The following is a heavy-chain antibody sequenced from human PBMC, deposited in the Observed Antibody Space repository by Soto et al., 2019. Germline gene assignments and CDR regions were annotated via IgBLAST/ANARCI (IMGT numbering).Heavy chain of an antibody. V-gene: IGHV1-69*04. CDR1: GGTFSSYT. D-gene: IGHD6-13*01. CDR2: VIPILGIA. Sequence: SVKVSCKASGGTFSSYTISWVRQAPGQGLEWMGRVIPILGIANYAQKFQGRVTITADKSTSTAYMELSSLRSEDTAVYYCARDASGIAASGPPYYFYGMYVWG. CDR3: ARDASGIAASGPPYYFYGMYV. J-gene: IGHJ6*01.